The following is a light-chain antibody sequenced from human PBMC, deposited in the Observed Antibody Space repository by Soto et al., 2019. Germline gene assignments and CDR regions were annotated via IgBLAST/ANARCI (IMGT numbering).Light chain of an antibody. J-gene: IGKJ5*01. CDR2: EAS. CDR1: QSIGGF. CDR3: QQRSNWPPTWT. V-gene: IGKV3-11*01. Sequence: EIVLTQSPGTLSLSPGERATLSCRASQSIGGFLAWYQQRPGQAPRLLLYEASNRPTGIPARFSGSGSGTDFTLTISSLEPEDFAVYYCQQRSNWPPTWTFGQGTRLEIK.